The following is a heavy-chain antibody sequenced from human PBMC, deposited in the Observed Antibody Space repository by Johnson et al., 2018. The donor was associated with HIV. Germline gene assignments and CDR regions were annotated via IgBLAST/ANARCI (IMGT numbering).Heavy chain of an antibody. CDR3: ARGRGGDPTAFDS. CDR1: GFTFSDYY. Sequence: QMLLVESGGGVVQPGRSLRLSCAASGFTFSDYYMSWIRQAPGKGLEWVSYISSSGSAIYYADSVKGRFTISRDNAKNSLYLVRKSLRDEDTALYFCARGRGGDPTAFDSWGKGTMVTVCS. D-gene: IGHD3-16*01. V-gene: IGHV3-11*01. CDR2: ISSSGSAI. J-gene: IGHJ3*02.